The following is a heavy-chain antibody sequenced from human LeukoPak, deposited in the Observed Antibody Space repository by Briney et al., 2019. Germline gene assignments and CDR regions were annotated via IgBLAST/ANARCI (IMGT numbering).Heavy chain of an antibody. CDR1: GYSISSGYY. V-gene: IGHV4-38-2*01. CDR3: ARVDLLRGVIVRGFDY. J-gene: IGHJ4*02. Sequence: PSETLSLTCAVSGYSISSGYYWGWIRQPPGRGLEWIATIYHSGITYYKTSLKSRVTISVDTSKNQFSLKLTSVTAADPAVYYCARVDLLRGVIVRGFDYWGQGTLVTVSS. CDR2: IYHSGIT. D-gene: IGHD3-10*01.